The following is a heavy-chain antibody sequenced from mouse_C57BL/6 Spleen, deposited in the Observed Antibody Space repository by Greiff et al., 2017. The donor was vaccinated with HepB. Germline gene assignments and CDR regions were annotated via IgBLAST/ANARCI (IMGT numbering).Heavy chain of an antibody. CDR3: ARGGLWLYFDY. D-gene: IGHD2-2*01. CDR1: GYTFTSYD. J-gene: IGHJ2*01. Sequence: QVQLQQSGPELVKPGASVKLSCKASGYTFTSYDINWVKQRPGQGLEWIGWIYPRDGSNKYNEKFNGKATLTVDTASSTAYMELHSLTSEDSAVYFCARGGLWLYFDYWGQGTTLTVSS. V-gene: IGHV1-85*01. CDR2: IYPRDGSN.